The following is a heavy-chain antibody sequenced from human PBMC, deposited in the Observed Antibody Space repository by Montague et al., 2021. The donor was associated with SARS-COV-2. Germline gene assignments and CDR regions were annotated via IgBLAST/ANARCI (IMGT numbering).Heavy chain of an antibody. CDR1: GGSIRTCTYY. V-gene: IGHV4-39*01. CDR2: IYYSGST. D-gene: IGHD2-2*01. J-gene: IGHJ6*02. CDR3: ARTVVVPAAMSRYYGRDV. Sequence: SETLSLTCTVSGGSIRTCTYYWVWIRQPPGKGLDWIVSIYYSGSTYYNPSLKSRVTISVDTSKNQFSLKVSSVTAADTAVYYCARTVVVPAAMSRYYGRDVWGQGTWVTVSS.